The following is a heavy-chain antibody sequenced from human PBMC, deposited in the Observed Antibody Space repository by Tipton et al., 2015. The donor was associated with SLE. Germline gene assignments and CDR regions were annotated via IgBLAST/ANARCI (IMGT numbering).Heavy chain of an antibody. D-gene: IGHD5-24*01. CDR2: IYTSGST. J-gene: IGHJ3*02. V-gene: IGHV4-61*10. CDR3: ARDPGRALHAFDI. Sequence: TLSLTCTVSGGSVSSGSYYWSWIRQPAGKGLEWIGYIYTSGSTNYNPSLKSRVTISVDTSKNQFSLKLSSVTAADTAVYYCARDPGRALHAFDIWGQGTMVTVSS. CDR1: GGSVSSGSYY.